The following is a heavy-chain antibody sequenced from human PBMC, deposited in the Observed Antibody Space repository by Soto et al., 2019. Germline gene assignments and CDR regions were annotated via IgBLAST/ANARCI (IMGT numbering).Heavy chain of an antibody. D-gene: IGHD3-3*01. CDR3: ARGAYDFWSGYLHDY. V-gene: IGHV3-33*01. CDR2: IWYDGSNK. CDR1: GFTFSSYG. J-gene: IGHJ4*02. Sequence: QVQLVESGGGVVQPGRSLRLSCAASGFTFSSYGMHWVRQAPGKGLEWVAGIWYDGSNKYYADSVKGRFTISRDNSKNTLYLQMNSLRAEDTAVYYCARGAYDFWSGYLHDYWGQGTLVTVSS.